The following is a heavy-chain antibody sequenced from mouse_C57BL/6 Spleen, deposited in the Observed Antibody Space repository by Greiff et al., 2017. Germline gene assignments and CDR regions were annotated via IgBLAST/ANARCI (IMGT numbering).Heavy chain of an antibody. J-gene: IGHJ2*01. Sequence: VQLQQPGAELVMPGASVKLSCKASGYTFTSYWMHWVKQRPGQGLEWIGEIDPSDSNTNYNQKFKGKSTLTVDKSSSTAYMQLSSLTSEDSAVYYCARRATYYRNYDDWGQGTTLTVSS. CDR2: IDPSDSNT. CDR3: ARRATYYRNYDD. CDR1: GYTFTSYW. V-gene: IGHV1-69*01. D-gene: IGHD2-5*01.